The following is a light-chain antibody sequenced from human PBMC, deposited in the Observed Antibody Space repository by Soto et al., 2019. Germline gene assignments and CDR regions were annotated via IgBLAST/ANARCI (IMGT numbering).Light chain of an antibody. J-gene: IGLJ2*01. Sequence: QAVVTQEPSLTVSPGGTVTLTCASSTGAVTSGYYPNWFQQKPGQAPRALSYSTSNKHYWTPARFSGSLLGCKAALTLSGVQPEDEAEYYCLLYYGGAQLGVFGGGTKVTV. CDR1: TGAVTSGYY. CDR2: STS. CDR3: LLYYGGAQLGV. V-gene: IGLV7-43*01.